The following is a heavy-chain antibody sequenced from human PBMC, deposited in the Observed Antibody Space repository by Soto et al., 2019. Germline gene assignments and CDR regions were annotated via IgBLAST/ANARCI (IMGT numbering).Heavy chain of an antibody. CDR1: GGTLSSYA. J-gene: IGHJ6*02. V-gene: IGHV1-69*01. Sequence: QVQLVQSADEVKKPGSSVRVSCKASGGTLSSYAISWVRQAPGQGLDWVGGTVPITLSTHYAQKFQGRVIITADEATNTVYMDLSSLRSEDTAVYYCARDRSGITGKTRNIYAMDVWGQGTTVTVSS. CDR2: TVPITLST. D-gene: IGHD1-20*01. CDR3: ARDRSGITGKTRNIYAMDV.